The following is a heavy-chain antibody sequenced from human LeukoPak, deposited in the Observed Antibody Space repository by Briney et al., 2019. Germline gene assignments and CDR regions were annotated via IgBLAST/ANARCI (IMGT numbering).Heavy chain of an antibody. CDR1: GYSFTNYW. CDR2: IYPGDSDT. J-gene: IGHJ6*03. CDR3: ARNVPTYYYYYMDV. V-gene: IGHV5-51*01. Sequence: GESLNISCKGSGYSFTNYWIAWVRQMPGKGLEWMGIIYPGDSDTRYSPSFQGQVTISADKSISTAYLQWSSLEASDTAMYYCARNVPTYYYYYMDVWGKGTTVTVSS. D-gene: IGHD2-2*01.